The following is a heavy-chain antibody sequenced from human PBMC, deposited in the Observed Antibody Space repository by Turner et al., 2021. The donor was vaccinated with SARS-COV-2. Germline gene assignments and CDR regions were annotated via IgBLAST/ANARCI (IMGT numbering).Heavy chain of an antibody. CDR3: VKDFWL. CDR2: ISSSENYV. J-gene: IGHJ4*02. D-gene: IGHD3-3*01. Sequence: EVQLVQSGGGLFKPGGSLRLSCAASGFIFRRYNMNWVRQAPGKRLEWVSSISSSENYVYYADSVQGRFNISRDNAKNALYRQMNSLRAEDTALYYCVKDFWLWGQGTLVTVSS. V-gene: IGHV3-21*02. CDR1: GFIFRRYN.